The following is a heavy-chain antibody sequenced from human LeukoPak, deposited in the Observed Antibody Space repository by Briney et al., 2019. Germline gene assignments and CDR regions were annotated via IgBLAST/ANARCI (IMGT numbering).Heavy chain of an antibody. D-gene: IGHD4-11*01. Sequence: ASVKVSCKASGYTFTSYGISWVRQAPGQGLEWMGWISAYNGNTNYAQKLQGRVTMTTDTSTSTAYMELWSLRSDDTAVYYCARDDYRAYYYYGMDVWGQGTTVTVSS. CDR1: GYTFTSYG. V-gene: IGHV1-18*01. CDR3: ARDDYRAYYYYGMDV. J-gene: IGHJ6*02. CDR2: ISAYNGNT.